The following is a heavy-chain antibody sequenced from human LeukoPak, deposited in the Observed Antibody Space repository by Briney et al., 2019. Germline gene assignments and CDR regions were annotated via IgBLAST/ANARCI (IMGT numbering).Heavy chain of an antibody. CDR2: INANSGGT. CDR1: GFTFSGYY. D-gene: IGHD4-17*01. Sequence: ASVKVSCKASGFTFSGYYIHWVRHAPGQGLEWMGWINANSGGTKYAQKFQGRVTMTRDTSISTAHMELSSLRSDDTAMYYCARSPTTVTRGDYWGQGTLVTVSS. J-gene: IGHJ4*02. V-gene: IGHV1-2*02. CDR3: ARSPTTVTRGDY.